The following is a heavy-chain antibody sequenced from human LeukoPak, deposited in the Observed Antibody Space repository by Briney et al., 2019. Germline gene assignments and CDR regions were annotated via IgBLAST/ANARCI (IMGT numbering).Heavy chain of an antibody. CDR2: ISGSGGST. CDR3: ARLGYCSSTSCSNNWFDP. CDR1: GFTFSSYA. V-gene: IGHV3-23*01. Sequence: PGGSLRLSCAASGFTFSSYAMSWVRQAPGKGLEWVSAISGSGGSTYYADSVKGRFTISRDNSKNTLYLQMNSLRAEDTAVYYCARLGYCSSTSCSNNWFDPWGQGTLVTVSS. D-gene: IGHD2-2*01. J-gene: IGHJ5*02.